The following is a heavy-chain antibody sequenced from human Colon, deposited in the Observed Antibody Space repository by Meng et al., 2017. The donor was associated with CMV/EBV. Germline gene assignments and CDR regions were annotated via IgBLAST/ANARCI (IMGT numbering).Heavy chain of an antibody. Sequence: GSLRPSCTVSGGSISSSSYYWGWIRQPPGKGLEWIGSIYYSGSTYYNPSLKSRVTISVDTSKNQFSLKLSSVTAADTAVYYCARVRITMIVDDWGQGTLVTVSS. V-gene: IGHV4-39*01. D-gene: IGHD3-22*01. J-gene: IGHJ4*02. CDR2: IYYSGST. CDR3: ARVRITMIVDD. CDR1: GGSISSSSYY.